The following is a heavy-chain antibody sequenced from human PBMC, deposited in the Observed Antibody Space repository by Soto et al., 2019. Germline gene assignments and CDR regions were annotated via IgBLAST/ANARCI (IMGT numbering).Heavy chain of an antibody. CDR1: GGTFSSYA. Sequence: QVQLVQSGAEVKKPGSSVKVSCKASGGTFSSYAISWVRQAPGQGLEWMGGIIPIFGTANYAQKFQGRVTITADESTNTAHMQLSSLRSEDTAVYYCERTGVWVTTTCFDPWGQGTLVTVSS. CDR3: ERTGVWVTTTCFDP. D-gene: IGHD4-17*01. J-gene: IGHJ5*02. V-gene: IGHV1-69*12. CDR2: IIPIFGTA.